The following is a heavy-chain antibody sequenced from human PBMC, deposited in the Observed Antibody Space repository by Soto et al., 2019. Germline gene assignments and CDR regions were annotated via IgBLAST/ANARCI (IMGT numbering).Heavy chain of an antibody. J-gene: IGHJ6*02. CDR3: ARDLAVIVLVPAAAQGYYYYGMDV. Sequence: GGSLRLSCAASGFTFSSYGMHWVRQAPGKGLEWVAVIWYDGSNKYYADSVKGRFTISRDNSKNTLYLQMNSLRAEDTAVYHCARDLAVIVLVPAAAQGYYYYGMDVWGQGTTVTVSS. CDR1: GFTFSSYG. D-gene: IGHD2-2*01. CDR2: IWYDGSNK. V-gene: IGHV3-33*01.